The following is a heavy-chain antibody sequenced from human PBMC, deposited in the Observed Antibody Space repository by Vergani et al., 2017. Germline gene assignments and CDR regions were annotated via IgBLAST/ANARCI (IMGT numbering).Heavy chain of an antibody. J-gene: IGHJ5*02. CDR3: IWFGELSIPTWFDP. D-gene: IGHD3-10*01. Sequence: QLVESGGGVVQPGTSVKVSCRASGFTFTSSAMQWVRQARGQSLEYIGWIVVGSGSTNYAQKFQERVTISRDMSTNTAYMELSSLTSEDTAVYYCIWFGELSIPTWFDPWGQGTLVTVSS. CDR1: GFTFTSSA. V-gene: IGHV1-58*02. CDR2: IVVGSGST.